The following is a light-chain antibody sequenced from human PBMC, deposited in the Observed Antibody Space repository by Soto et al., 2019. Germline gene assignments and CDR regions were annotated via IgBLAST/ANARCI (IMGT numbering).Light chain of an antibody. CDR1: SSDIGGYNS. V-gene: IGLV2-8*01. J-gene: IGLJ3*02. CDR2: EVN. CDR3: SSSAGTNSFVL. Sequence: QSALTQPPSASGSPGRSVTISCTGTSSDIGGYNSVSWYQQHPGKAPKLMIYEVNKRPLGVPERFSGSKSGNTASLTVSGLQADDEADYYCSSSAGTNSFVLFGGGTKVTVL.